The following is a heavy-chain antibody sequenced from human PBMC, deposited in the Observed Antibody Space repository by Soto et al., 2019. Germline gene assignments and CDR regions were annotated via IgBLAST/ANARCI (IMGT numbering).Heavy chain of an antibody. CDR3: ARELVFTMVRGVPRYMDV. D-gene: IGHD3-10*01. Sequence: PSETLSLTCTVSGGSISSYYGSWIRQPPGKGLEWIGYIYYSGSTNYNPFLKSRVTISVDTSKNQFSLKLSSVTAADTAVYYFARELVFTMVRGVPRYMDVWGKGTTVTVSS. CDR1: GGSISSYY. CDR2: IYYSGST. V-gene: IGHV4-59*01. J-gene: IGHJ6*03.